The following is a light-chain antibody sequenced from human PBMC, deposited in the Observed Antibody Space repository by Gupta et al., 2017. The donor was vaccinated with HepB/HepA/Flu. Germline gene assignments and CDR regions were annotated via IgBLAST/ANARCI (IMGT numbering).Light chain of an antibody. J-gene: IGKJ3*01. CDR1: QSVSSNY. V-gene: IGKV3-20*01. CDR3: QHYGRSPLS. CDR2: GAS. Sequence: EIVLTQSPGTLSLSPGDRATLSCRASQSVSSNYLAWYQQKPGQAPRLLIYGASRRATGIPDRFSGSGSGTDFILTISRLEPEDFVVYYCQHYGRSPLSFGPGTKVDV.